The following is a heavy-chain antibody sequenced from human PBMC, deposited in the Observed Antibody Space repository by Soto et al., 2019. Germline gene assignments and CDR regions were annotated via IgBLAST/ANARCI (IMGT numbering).Heavy chain of an antibody. D-gene: IGHD3-10*01. CDR1: GDSISSRSHY. CDR3: AREGRHSGGMRESWFDP. Sequence: SQTLSLTCAVSGDSISSRSHYWNWIRRVPGKGLEFSGYIFYAGATYYNPSLRGRISMSVDTSKNQFSLTLRSVTAADTAIYYCAREGRHSGGMRESWFDPWGQGTQVTVSS. CDR2: IFYAGAT. J-gene: IGHJ5*02. V-gene: IGHV4-31*02.